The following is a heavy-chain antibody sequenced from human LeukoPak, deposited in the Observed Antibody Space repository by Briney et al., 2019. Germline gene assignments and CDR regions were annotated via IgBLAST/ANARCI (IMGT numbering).Heavy chain of an antibody. CDR1: GGSFSGYY. CDR3: ARRTYGGKRTDY. V-gene: IGHV4-34*01. Sequence: SETMSLTCAVYGGSFSGYYWSWIRQPPGKGLEWIGEINHSGSTNYNPSLKSRVTISVDTSKNQFSLKLSSVTAADTAVYYCARRTYGGKRTDYWGQGTLVTVSS. J-gene: IGHJ4*02. D-gene: IGHD4-23*01. CDR2: INHSGST.